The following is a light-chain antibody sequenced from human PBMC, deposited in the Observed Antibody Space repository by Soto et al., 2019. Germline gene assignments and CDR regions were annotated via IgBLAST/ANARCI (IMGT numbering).Light chain of an antibody. CDR3: QSYDSSLSGFYV. CDR2: GNS. CDR1: SSNIGAGYD. V-gene: IGLV1-40*01. J-gene: IGLJ1*01. Sequence: QSDRKKPPSVSGAPGQRVTISCTGSSSNIGAGYDVHWYQQLPGTAPKLLIYGNSNRPSGVPDRFSGSKSGTPASLAITGLQAEDEADYYCQSYDSSLSGFYVFGTGTKVTVL.